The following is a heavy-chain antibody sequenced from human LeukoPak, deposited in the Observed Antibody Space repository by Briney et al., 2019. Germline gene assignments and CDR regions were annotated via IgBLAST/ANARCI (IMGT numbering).Heavy chain of an antibody. CDR3: ARLSGTECGADCYAYYFDS. J-gene: IGHJ4*02. CDR1: GYNFTTYW. Sequence: HGESLKISCKVSGYNFTTYWIGWVRQMPGKGLEWMGVVYPGDSDTRYSPSFQGQVTISADKSINTAYLQWSSLKASDTAMYYCARLSGTECGADCYAYYFDSWGQGTLVPVSS. D-gene: IGHD2-21*02. V-gene: IGHV5-51*01. CDR2: VYPGDSDT.